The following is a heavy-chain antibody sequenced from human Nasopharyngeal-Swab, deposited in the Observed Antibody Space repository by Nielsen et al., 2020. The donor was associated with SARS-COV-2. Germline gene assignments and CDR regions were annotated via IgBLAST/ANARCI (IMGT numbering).Heavy chain of an antibody. Sequence: ESLKISCAASGFTFSSYSMNWIRQPPGKGLEWIGEINHSGSTNYNPSLKSRVTISVDTSKNQFSLKLSSVTAADTAVYYCARRDPVVVVAALGIRLYDSTKFDPWGQGTLVTVSS. CDR3: ARRDPVVVVAALGIRLYDSTKFDP. V-gene: IGHV4-34*01. CDR2: INHSGST. D-gene: IGHD2-15*01. CDR1: GFTFSSYS. J-gene: IGHJ5*02.